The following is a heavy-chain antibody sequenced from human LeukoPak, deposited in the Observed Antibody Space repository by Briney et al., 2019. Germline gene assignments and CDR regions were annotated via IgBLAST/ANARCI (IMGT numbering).Heavy chain of an antibody. CDR3: ARVHRGDSSGEDDY. V-gene: IGHV3-21*01. J-gene: IGHJ4*02. CDR2: ISSSSSYI. CDR1: GFTFSSYS. D-gene: IGHD3-22*01. Sequence: PGGSLRLSCAASGFTFSSYSMNWVRQAPGKGLEWVSSISSSSSYIYYADSVKGRFTISRDNAKNSLYLQMNGLRAEDTAVYYCARVHRGDSSGEDDYWGQGTLVTVSS.